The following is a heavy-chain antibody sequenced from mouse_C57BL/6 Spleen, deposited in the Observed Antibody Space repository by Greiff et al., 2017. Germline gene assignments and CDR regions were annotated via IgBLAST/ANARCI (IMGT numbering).Heavy chain of an antibody. CDR3: ARSEAMGTKDAMDY. J-gene: IGHJ4*01. CDR1: GYTFTSYW. D-gene: IGHD2-14*01. V-gene: IGHV1-64*01. CDR2: IHPNSGST. Sequence: QVQLQQPGAELVKPGASVKLSCKASGYTFTSYWMHWVKQRPGQGLEWIGMIHPNSGSTNYNEKFKSKATLTVDKSSSTAYMQLSSLTSEDSAVYYCARSEAMGTKDAMDYWGQGTSVTVSS.